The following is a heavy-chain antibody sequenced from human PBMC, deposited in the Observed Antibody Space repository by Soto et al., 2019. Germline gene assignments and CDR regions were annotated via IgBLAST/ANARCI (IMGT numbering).Heavy chain of an antibody. CDR2: ISSSSSYI. CDR3: ERDVQGRGDYYYGMDV. V-gene: IGHV3-21*01. J-gene: IGHJ6*02. Sequence: PGGSLRLSCAASGFTFSSYSMNWVRQAPGKGLEWVSSISSSSSYIYYADSVKGRFTISRDNAKNSLYLQMNSLRAEDTAVYYCERDVQGRGDYYYGMDVWGQGTTVTVSS. CDR1: GFTFSSYS. D-gene: IGHD2-15*01.